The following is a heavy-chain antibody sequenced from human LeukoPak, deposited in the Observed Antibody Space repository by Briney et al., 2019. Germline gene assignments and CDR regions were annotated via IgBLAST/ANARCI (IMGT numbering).Heavy chain of an antibody. CDR1: GGTFSSYA. D-gene: IGHD4-23*01. V-gene: IGHV1-69*13. CDR2: IIPIFGTA. J-gene: IGHJ6*03. CDR3: ASVPRPLRWEPYYYYMDV. Sequence: SVKVSCKASGGTFSSYAISWVRQAPGQGLEWMGGIIPIFGTANYAQRFQGRVTITADESTSTAYMELSSLRSEDTAVYYCASVPRPLRWEPYYYYMDVWGKGTTVTVSS.